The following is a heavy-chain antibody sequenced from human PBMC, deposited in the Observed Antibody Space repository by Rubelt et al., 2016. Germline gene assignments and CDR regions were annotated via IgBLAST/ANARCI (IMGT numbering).Heavy chain of an antibody. V-gene: IGHV4-34*01. CDR2: INHSGST. J-gene: IGHJ6*02. CDR1: GGSFSGYY. CDR3: ARGRRGSSSWLGRDYYGMDV. Sequence: QVQLQQWGAGLFKPSETLSLTCAVYGGSFSGYYWSWIRQPPGKGLEWIGEINHSGSTNYNPSLKSRVTIAVDTSKNRFSLKLSSVTAADTAVYYCARGRRGSSSWLGRDYYGMDVWGQGTTVTVSS. D-gene: IGHD6-13*01.